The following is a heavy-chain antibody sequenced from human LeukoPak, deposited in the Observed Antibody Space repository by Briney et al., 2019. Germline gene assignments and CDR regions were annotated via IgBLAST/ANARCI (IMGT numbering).Heavy chain of an antibody. CDR1: GGSISSYY. CDR3: ARRLSSSWYKDWFDP. J-gene: IGHJ5*02. D-gene: IGHD6-13*01. Sequence: SETLSLTCTVSGGSISSYYWSWIRQPPGKGLEWIGYIYYSGSTNYNPSLKSRVTISVDTSKNQFSLKLSSVTAADTAVYYCARRLSSSWYKDWFDPWGQGTLVTVSS. V-gene: IGHV4-59*01. CDR2: IYYSGST.